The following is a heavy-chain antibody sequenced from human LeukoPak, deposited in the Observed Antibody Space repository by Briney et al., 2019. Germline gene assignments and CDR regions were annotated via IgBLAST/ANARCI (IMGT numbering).Heavy chain of an antibody. CDR2: ISDDGRNK. J-gene: IGHJ4*02. Sequence: GGSLRLSCAASGFSFISYGMHWVRQAPGKGLEWVGVISDDGRNKKYADSVKGRFTISRDNSKDTLYLQMHSLRDEDTAVYYCAKRPSDYGDYVTYFDYWGQGTLVTVSS. V-gene: IGHV3-30*18. D-gene: IGHD4-17*01. CDR1: GFSFISYG. CDR3: AKRPSDYGDYVTYFDY.